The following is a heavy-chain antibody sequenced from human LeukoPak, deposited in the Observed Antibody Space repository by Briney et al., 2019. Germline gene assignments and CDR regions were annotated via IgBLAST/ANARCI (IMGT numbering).Heavy chain of an antibody. CDR3: VKEGVEYSYSYGDY. CDR1: GFSFNNYA. V-gene: IGHV3-30*18. D-gene: IGHD3-16*01. Sequence: PGKSLRLSCAASGFSFNNYAMYWVRQAPGKGLEWVALISYDGGDKYYAESMKGRITISRDNAENTLYLQMNNLRPDDTAFCFCVKEGVEYSYSYGDYWGQGTLVTVSS. J-gene: IGHJ4*02. CDR2: ISYDGGDK.